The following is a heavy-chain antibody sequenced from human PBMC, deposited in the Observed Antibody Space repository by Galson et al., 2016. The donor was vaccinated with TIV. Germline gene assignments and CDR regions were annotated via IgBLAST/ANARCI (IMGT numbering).Heavy chain of an antibody. Sequence: SETLSLTCIVSGGPINNYDYWSWIRQPPGKGLEWIGYVYYSGSTNYNPSLKSRVTILIDTSKNQFSLRRTSVTAADTAVYYGARIGLEWPTYYYMDVWGNGTTVTVSS. D-gene: IGHD3/OR15-3a*01. V-gene: IGHV4-59*01. CDR1: GGPINNYDY. CDR2: VYYSGST. CDR3: ARIGLEWPTYYYMDV. J-gene: IGHJ6*03.